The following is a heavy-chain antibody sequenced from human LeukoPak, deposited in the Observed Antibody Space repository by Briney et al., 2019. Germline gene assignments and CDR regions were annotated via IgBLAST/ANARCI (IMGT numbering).Heavy chain of an antibody. J-gene: IGHJ4*02. CDR3: ARVGDYAGHY. CDR1: GGSFSGYY. Sequence: SETLSLTCAVYGGSFSGYYWSWIRQPPGKGLEWIGEINHSGSTNYNPSLKSRVTISVDTSKNQFSLKLSSVTAADTAVYYCARVGDYAGHYWGQGTLVTVSS. D-gene: IGHD4-23*01. V-gene: IGHV4-34*01. CDR2: INHSGST.